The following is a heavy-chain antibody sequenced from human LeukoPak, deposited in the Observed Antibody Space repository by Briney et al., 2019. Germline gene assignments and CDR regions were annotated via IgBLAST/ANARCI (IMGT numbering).Heavy chain of an antibody. CDR3: AKRGVVIRVILVGFHKEAYYFDS. CDR1: GITLSNYG. D-gene: IGHD3-22*01. J-gene: IGHJ4*02. Sequence: GRSLRLSCAVSGITLSNYGMTWVRQAPGKGLEWVAGISDTGGRTNYADSVKGRFTISRDNPKNTLYLQMNSLRAEDTAVYFCAKRGVVIRVILVGFHKEAYYFDSWGQGALVTVSS. CDR2: ISDTGGRT. V-gene: IGHV3-23*01.